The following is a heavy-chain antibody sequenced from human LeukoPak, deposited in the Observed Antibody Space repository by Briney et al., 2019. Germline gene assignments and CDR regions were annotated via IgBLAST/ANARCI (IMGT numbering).Heavy chain of an antibody. V-gene: IGHV1-2*04. D-gene: IGHD4-11*01. Sequence: ASVKVSCKASGYTFTGYYMHWVRQAPGQGLEWMGWINPNSGGTNYAQKFQGWVTMTRDTSISTAYMELSRLRSDDTAVYYCARETTVTTGSDAFDIRGQGTMVTVSS. J-gene: IGHJ3*02. CDR1: GYTFTGYY. CDR2: INPNSGGT. CDR3: ARETTVTTGSDAFDI.